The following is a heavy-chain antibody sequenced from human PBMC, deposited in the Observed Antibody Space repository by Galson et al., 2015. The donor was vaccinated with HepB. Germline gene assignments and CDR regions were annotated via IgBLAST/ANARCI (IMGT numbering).Heavy chain of an antibody. Sequence: SLRLSCAASGLSLSNYDMHWVRQAPGKELEWVAFMRFDGSYKFYAESVKGRFTVSRDNSKNTLLLQMNSLRPEDTAVYYCAKLSIEWRRFANNDYWGQGTLVAVSS. CDR2: MRFDGSYK. V-gene: IGHV3-30*02. D-gene: IGHD5-12*01. J-gene: IGHJ4*02. CDR1: GLSLSNYD. CDR3: AKLSIEWRRFANNDY.